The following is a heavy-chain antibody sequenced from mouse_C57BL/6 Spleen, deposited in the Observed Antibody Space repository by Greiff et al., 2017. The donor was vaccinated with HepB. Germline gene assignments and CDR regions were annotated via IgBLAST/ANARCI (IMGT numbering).Heavy chain of an antibody. CDR1: GYTFTSYW. CDR3: ARFDYDRVYFDY. D-gene: IGHD2-4*01. V-gene: IGHV1-64*01. CDR2: IHPNSGST. Sequence: VKLQQPGAELVKPGASVKLSCKASGYTFTSYWMHWVKQRPGQGLEWIGMIHPNSGSTNYNEKFKSKATLTVDKSSSTAYMQLSSLTSEDSAVYYCARFDYDRVYFDYWGQGTTLTVSS. J-gene: IGHJ2*01.